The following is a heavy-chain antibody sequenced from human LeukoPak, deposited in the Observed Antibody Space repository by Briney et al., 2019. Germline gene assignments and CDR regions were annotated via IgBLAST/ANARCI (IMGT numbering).Heavy chain of an antibody. Sequence: QAGGSLRLSCAASDFSFSNYGMHWVRQAPAKGLEWVAVILYDGNNKHYAESVKGRFTISRDNSNNMLYLQMNSLRPEDTAVYYCAKDRLFGSGLNGPHYYYGMDVWGQGTTVTVSS. D-gene: IGHD1-26*01. J-gene: IGHJ6*02. V-gene: IGHV3-30*18. CDR1: DFSFSNYG. CDR3: AKDRLFGSGLNGPHYYYGMDV. CDR2: ILYDGNNK.